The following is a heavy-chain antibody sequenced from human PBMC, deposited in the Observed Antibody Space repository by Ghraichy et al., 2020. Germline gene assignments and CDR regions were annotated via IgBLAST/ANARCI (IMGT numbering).Heavy chain of an antibody. CDR3: ARDRGIVGETFYFDY. D-gene: IGHD1-26*01. Sequence: GGSLRLSCAASGFTFSNYGMHWVRQAPGKGLEWVAVIWYDGRNKYYADSVKGRFTISRDHSKNTLYLQMNSLRAEDTAVYYCARDRGIVGETFYFDYWGQGTLVTVSS. CDR1: GFTFSNYG. CDR2: IWYDGRNK. J-gene: IGHJ4*02. V-gene: IGHV3-33*01.